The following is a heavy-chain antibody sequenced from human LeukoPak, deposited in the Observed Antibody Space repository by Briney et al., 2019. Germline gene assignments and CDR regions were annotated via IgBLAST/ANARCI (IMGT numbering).Heavy chain of an antibody. V-gene: IGHV3-9*01. CDR1: GFTFDDYA. CDR2: ISWNSGSI. J-gene: IGHJ6*03. Sequence: SLRLSCAASGFTFDDYAMHWVRQAPGKGLEWVSGISWNSGSIAYADAVKGRFTISRDNAKNSLHLQMDSLRAEDTALYYCAKDYLEYSTSSGDYYYYMDVWGKGTTVTVSS. D-gene: IGHD6-6*01. CDR3: AKDYLEYSTSSGDYYYYMDV.